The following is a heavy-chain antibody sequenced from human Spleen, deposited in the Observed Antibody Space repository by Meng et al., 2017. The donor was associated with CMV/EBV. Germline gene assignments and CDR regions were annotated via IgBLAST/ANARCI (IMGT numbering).Heavy chain of an antibody. Sequence: SGVSVSSNSEGWNWIRQSSSRGLEWLGRTYYRNKWYNDYAVSVKSRIIINPDTSKNQFSLQLNSVTPEDTAVYYCARGGFNNGWAWGQGTLVTVSS. CDR1: GVSVSSNSEG. CDR2: TYYRNKWYN. V-gene: IGHV6-1*01. J-gene: IGHJ4*02. CDR3: ARGGFNNGWA. D-gene: IGHD6-19*01.